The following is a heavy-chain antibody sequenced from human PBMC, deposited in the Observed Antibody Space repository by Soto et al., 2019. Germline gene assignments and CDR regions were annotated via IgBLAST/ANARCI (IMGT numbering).Heavy chain of an antibody. D-gene: IGHD4-17*01. J-gene: IGHJ5*02. CDR1: GLTFSSYW. V-gene: IGHV3-74*01. CDR2: INSDGSST. CDR3: ARGPFGEYDTSWFDP. Sequence: GGSLRLSCAASGLTFSSYWMHWVRQAPGKGLVWVSRINSDGSSTSDADFVKGRFTISRDNFKNTLYLQMNSLRAEDTAVYYCARGPFGEYDTSWFDPWGQGTLVTVSS.